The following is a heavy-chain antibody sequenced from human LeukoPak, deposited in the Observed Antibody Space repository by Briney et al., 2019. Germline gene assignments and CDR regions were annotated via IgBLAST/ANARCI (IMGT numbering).Heavy chain of an antibody. J-gene: IGHJ3*02. D-gene: IGHD3-22*01. CDR1: GGSFSGYY. CDR3: ARYYDSSGYYPDDAFDI. CDR2: INHSGST. V-gene: IGHV4-34*01. Sequence: PSETLSLTCAVYGGSFSGYYWSWLRQPPGKGLEWIGEINHSGSTNYNPSLKSRVTISVDTSKNQFSLKLSSVTAADTAVYYCARYYDSSGYYPDDAFDIWGQGTMVTVSS.